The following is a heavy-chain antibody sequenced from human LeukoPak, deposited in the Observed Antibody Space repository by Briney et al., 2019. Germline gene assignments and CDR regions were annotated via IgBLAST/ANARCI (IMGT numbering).Heavy chain of an antibody. CDR3: ARDLDGAFDI. Sequence: GGSLRLSCAASGFTVSSNYMSWVRQAPGKGLEGVSVIYSGGSTYYADSAKGRFTISRDNSKNTLYLQMNSLRAEDTAVYYCARDLDGAFDIWGQGTMVTVSS. V-gene: IGHV3-66*02. CDR1: GFTVSSNY. CDR2: IYSGGST. J-gene: IGHJ3*02.